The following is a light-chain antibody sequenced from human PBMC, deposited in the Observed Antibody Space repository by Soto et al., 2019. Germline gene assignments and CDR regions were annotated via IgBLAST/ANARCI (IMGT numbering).Light chain of an antibody. CDR2: WAS. V-gene: IGKV4-1*01. CDR3: QQYYTTPMYT. J-gene: IGKJ2*01. CDR1: QSVFYSPTNQNY. Sequence: VVTQSPDSLAVSLGERATINCKSSQSVFYSPTNQNYLAWYQQKPGQPPKLLIYWASTRESGVPARFSGSASGTDFTLTISSLQAEDVAVYYCQQYYTTPMYTFGQGTKLEIK.